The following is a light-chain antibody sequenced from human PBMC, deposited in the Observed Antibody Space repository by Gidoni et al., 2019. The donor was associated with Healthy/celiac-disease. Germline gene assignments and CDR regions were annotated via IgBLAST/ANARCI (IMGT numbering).Light chain of an antibody. CDR1: QDISNY. Sequence: DIQMTQSPSSLSASVGDRVTITCQASQDISNYLNWYQQKPGKAPKLLIYDASNLEKRVPSRFSGSGSGTDFTFTISSLQPEDIATYYCQQYDNLPFGGGTKVEIK. J-gene: IGKJ4*01. CDR2: DAS. V-gene: IGKV1-33*01. CDR3: QQYDNLP.